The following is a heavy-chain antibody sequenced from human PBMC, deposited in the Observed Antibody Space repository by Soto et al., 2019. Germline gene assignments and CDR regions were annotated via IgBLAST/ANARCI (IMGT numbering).Heavy chain of an antibody. J-gene: IGHJ6*02. D-gene: IGHD6-19*01. Sequence: GGSLRLSCAASGFTFNTYAMSWVRQAPGKGLQWVSSFSGSGGSTYYADSVKGRFTISRDNSKNTLYLQMNSLRAEDTAVYYCARVGLSSGWYKVAYYGMDVWGQGTTVTVSS. CDR3: ARVGLSSGWYKVAYYGMDV. CDR1: GFTFNTYA. V-gene: IGHV3-23*01. CDR2: FSGSGGST.